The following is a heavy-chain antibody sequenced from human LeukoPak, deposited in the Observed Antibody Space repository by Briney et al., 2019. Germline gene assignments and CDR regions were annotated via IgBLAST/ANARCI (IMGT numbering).Heavy chain of an antibody. D-gene: IGHD3-3*01. Sequence: GGSLRLSCAASGFTFSSYVMSWVRQAPGKGLEWVSAISGGGGSTNYADSVKGRFTISRDNSKNTLYLQMNSLRAEDTAVYYRAKPTGSGYYRWYFDYWGQGTLVTVSS. J-gene: IGHJ4*02. CDR2: ISGGGGST. V-gene: IGHV3-23*01. CDR1: GFTFSSYV. CDR3: AKPTGSGYYRWYFDY.